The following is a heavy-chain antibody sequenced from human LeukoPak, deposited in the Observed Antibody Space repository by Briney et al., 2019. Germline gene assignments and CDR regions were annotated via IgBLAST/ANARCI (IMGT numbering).Heavy chain of an antibody. J-gene: IGHJ4*02. V-gene: IGHV3-7*03. CDR2: IKQDESEK. CDR3: ARLVGDVTTWDC. Sequence: GGSLRLSCAASGFTFSSHWMHWVRQAPGKGLEWVASIKQDESEKYYVDSVKGRFTTSRDNAKSSLYLQMNALRGEDTAVYYCARLVGDVTTWDCWGQGTLVTVSS. D-gene: IGHD1-26*01. CDR1: GFTFSSHW.